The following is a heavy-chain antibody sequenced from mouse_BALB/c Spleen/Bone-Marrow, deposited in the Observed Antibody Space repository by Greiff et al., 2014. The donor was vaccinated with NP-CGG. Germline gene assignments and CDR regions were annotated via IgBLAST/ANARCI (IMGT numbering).Heavy chain of an antibody. CDR3: AYGNYGYAMDY. Sequence: VQLQQSGAELARPGASVKMSCKASGYTFTSYTMHWVKQRPGQGLEWIGYINPSSGYTNYNQKFKDKATLTADKSSSTAYMQLSSLTPEDSAVYYCAYGNYGYAMDYWGQGTSVTVSS. CDR1: GYTFTSYT. D-gene: IGHD2-10*02. CDR2: INPSSGYT. J-gene: IGHJ4*01. V-gene: IGHV1-4*01.